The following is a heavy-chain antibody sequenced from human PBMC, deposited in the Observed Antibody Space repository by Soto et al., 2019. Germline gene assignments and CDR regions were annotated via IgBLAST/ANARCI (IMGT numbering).Heavy chain of an antibody. Sequence: SETLSLTCTVSGGSISSGGYYWSWIRQHPGKGLEWIGYIYYSGSTYYNPSLKSRVTISVDTSKNQFSLKLSSVTAADTAVYYCARDSSVYGGNSGWFDPWGQGNLVTVSS. CDR1: GGSISSGGYY. CDR2: IYYSGST. D-gene: IGHD5-12*01. CDR3: ARDSSVYGGNSGWFDP. J-gene: IGHJ5*02. V-gene: IGHV4-31*03.